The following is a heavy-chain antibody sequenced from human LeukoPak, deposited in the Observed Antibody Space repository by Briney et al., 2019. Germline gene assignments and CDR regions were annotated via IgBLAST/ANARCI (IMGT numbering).Heavy chain of an antibody. D-gene: IGHD3-3*01. CDR2: ISSSSSYI. V-gene: IGHV3-21*01. J-gene: IGHJ4*02. Sequence: GGSLRPSCAASGFTFSSYSMNWVRQAPGKGLEWVSSISSSSSYIYYADSVKGRFTISRDNAKNSLYLQMNSLRAEDTAVYYCASNYYDFWSGYYLDYWGQGTLVTVSS. CDR3: ASNYYDFWSGYYLDY. CDR1: GFTFSSYS.